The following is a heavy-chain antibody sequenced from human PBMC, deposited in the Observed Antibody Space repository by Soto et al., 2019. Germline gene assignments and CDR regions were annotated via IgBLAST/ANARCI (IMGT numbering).Heavy chain of an antibody. V-gene: IGHV1-69*13. CDR3: ARSARYYDSSGYLDY. Sequence: SVKVSCKASGGTFSSYAISWVRQAPGQGLEWMGGIIPIFGTANYAQKFQGRVTITADESTSTAYMELSSLRSEDTAVYYCARSARYYDSSGYLDYWGQGTLVTVSS. D-gene: IGHD3-22*01. J-gene: IGHJ4*02. CDR2: IIPIFGTA. CDR1: GGTFSSYA.